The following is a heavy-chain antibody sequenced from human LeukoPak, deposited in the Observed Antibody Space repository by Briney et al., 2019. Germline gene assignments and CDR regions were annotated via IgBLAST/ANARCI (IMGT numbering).Heavy chain of an antibody. J-gene: IGHJ5*02. CDR2: IYYSGST. D-gene: IGHD2-2*02. CDR1: GGSISSSSYY. Sequence: SETLSLTCTVSGGSISSSSYYWGWIRQPPGKGLEWIGSIYYSGSTYYNPSLKSRVTISVDTSKNQFSLKLSSVTAADTAVYYCARARLANIVVVPAAIPRLYNWFDPWGQGTLVTVSS. V-gene: IGHV4-39*01. CDR3: ARARLANIVVVPAAIPRLYNWFDP.